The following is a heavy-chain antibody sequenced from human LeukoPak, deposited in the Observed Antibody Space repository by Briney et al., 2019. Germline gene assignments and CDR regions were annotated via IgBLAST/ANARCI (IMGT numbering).Heavy chain of an antibody. J-gene: IGHJ4*02. D-gene: IGHD2-2*01. CDR1: GYTFTGYY. CDR3: ARAWGYCSSTSCYFDY. V-gene: IGHV1-2*02. Sequence: ASVKVSCKASGYTFTGYYMHWVRQAPGQGLEWMGWINPNSGGTNYAQKFQGRVTMTRDTSISTAYMELSRLRSDDTAVYYCARAWGYCSSTSCYFDYWGQGTLVTVSS. CDR2: INPNSGGT.